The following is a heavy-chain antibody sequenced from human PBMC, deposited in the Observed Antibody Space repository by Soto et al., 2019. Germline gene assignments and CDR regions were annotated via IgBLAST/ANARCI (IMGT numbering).Heavy chain of an antibody. J-gene: IGHJ6*02. D-gene: IGHD6-13*01. CDR3: ARDKLGQQLVWSMGPYYYYYGMDV. V-gene: IGHV3-33*01. Sequence: GGSLRLSCAASGFTFSSYGMHWVRQAPGKGLEWVAVIWYDGSNKYYADSVKGRFTISRDNSKNTLYLQMNSLRAEDTAVYYCARDKLGQQLVWSMGPYYYYYGMDVWGQGTTVTVSS. CDR2: IWYDGSNK. CDR1: GFTFSSYG.